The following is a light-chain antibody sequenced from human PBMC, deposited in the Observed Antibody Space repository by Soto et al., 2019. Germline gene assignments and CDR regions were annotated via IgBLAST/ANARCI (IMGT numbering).Light chain of an antibody. J-gene: IGKJ5*01. CDR2: GAS. CDR3: QQSGNWIT. V-gene: IGKV3-20*01. Sequence: EIVLTQSPGTLSLSPGETAALSCRASQSVKDTYLAWYQQRPGQAPRLLIYGASTRATGIPDRFSGSGSGTDFTLTIGSLEPEDFAVYYCQQSGNWITFGQGTRLKIK. CDR1: QSVKDTY.